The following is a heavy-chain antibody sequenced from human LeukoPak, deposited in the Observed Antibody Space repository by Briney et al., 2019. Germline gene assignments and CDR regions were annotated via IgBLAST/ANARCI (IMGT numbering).Heavy chain of an antibody. CDR3: ARDPKPQYDSSGYPFDY. J-gene: IGHJ4*02. CDR1: GFTFSSYS. CDR2: ISSSSSTI. D-gene: IGHD3-22*01. Sequence: PGGSLRLSCAASGFTFSSYSMNWVRQAPGKGLEWVSYISSSSSTIYYADSVKGRFTISRDNAKNSLYLQMNSLRAEDTAVYYCARDPKPQYDSSGYPFDYWGQGTLVTVSS. V-gene: IGHV3-48*01.